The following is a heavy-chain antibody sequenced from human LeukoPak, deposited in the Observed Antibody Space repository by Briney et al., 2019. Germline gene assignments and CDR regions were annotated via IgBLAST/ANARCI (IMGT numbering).Heavy chain of an antibody. CDR3: ARNVGY. CDR1: GLTVSNNY. V-gene: IGHV3-53*01. CDR2: IYSGGST. J-gene: IGHJ4*02. Sequence: GGSLRLSCAVSGLTVSNNYMSWVRQAPGKGLEWVSVIYSGGSTYYADSVKGRFTISRDNSKNAVYLQMNSLRDEDTAVYYCARNVGYWGQGTLVTVSS. D-gene: IGHD1-26*01.